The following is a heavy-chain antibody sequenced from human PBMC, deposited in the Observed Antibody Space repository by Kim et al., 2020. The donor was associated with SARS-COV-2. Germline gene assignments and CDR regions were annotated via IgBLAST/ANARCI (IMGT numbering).Heavy chain of an antibody. D-gene: IGHD6-19*01. V-gene: IGHV1-46*01. CDR3: ARTLESAGVDY. Sequence: YAQKVQGRMIMTRDTSTSTGYMELSSLRSEDTALYYCARTLESAGVDYWGQGTLVSVSS. J-gene: IGHJ4*02.